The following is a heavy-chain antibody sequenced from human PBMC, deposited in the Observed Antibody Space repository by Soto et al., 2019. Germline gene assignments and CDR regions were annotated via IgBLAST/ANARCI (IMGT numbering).Heavy chain of an antibody. J-gene: IGHJ4*02. V-gene: IGHV1-18*01. D-gene: IGHD2-21*01. CDR3: AILQIVGATYTFDY. CDR2: INAYNGNT. CDR1: GYTFTSYG. Sequence: ASVKVSCKASGYTFTSYGVSWVRQAPGQGLEWMGWINAYNGNTHYAQKFQGRVTMTTDTSTSTAYMELRSLTSDDTAVYHCAILQIVGATYTFDYWGREPRSPSPQ.